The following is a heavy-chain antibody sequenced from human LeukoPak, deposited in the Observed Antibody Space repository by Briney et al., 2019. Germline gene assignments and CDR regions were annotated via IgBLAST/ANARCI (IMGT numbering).Heavy chain of an antibody. CDR1: GFTFTSYA. V-gene: IGHV3-23*01. J-gene: IGHJ3*01. D-gene: IGHD5-24*01. CDR3: AKIRAGYIPDAFDV. Sequence: PGGSLRLSCVASGFTFTSYAMGWVRQAPGKGLEWVSVTTARGDSPYYADSVKGRFTISRDNSKNTLYLQMSSLRAEDTAVYYCAKIRAGYIPDAFDVWGQGTMVTVSS. CDR2: TTARGDSP.